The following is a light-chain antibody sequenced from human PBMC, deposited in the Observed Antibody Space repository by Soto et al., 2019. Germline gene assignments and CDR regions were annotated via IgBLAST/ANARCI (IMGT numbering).Light chain of an antibody. CDR2: TLS. CDR3: MQRIEFPIT. CDR1: QSLLDSDDGNTY. J-gene: IGKJ5*01. Sequence: DIVMTQTPISLPVTPGEPVSISCRSSQSLLDSDDGNTYLDWYLQKPGQSPPLLMYTLSYRAPGVRARVSGSGSGTDFTLKISRVEAEDVGVYYCMQRIEFPITFGQGKRLEIK. V-gene: IGKV2-40*01.